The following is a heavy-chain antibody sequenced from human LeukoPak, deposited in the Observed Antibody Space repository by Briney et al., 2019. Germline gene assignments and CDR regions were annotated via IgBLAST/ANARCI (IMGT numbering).Heavy chain of an antibody. Sequence: ASVKVSCKAFGYTFSNYGISWVRQAPGQGLEWMGGITAYNGNKMYAQKFQGRVTMTTDTSTTTVYMELGSLRSEDMAVYYCASSRITMLVVILTLDYWGQGTLVTVSS. D-gene: IGHD3-22*01. CDR3: ASSRITMLVVILTLDY. CDR2: ITAYNGNK. V-gene: IGHV1-18*03. J-gene: IGHJ4*02. CDR1: GYTFSNYG.